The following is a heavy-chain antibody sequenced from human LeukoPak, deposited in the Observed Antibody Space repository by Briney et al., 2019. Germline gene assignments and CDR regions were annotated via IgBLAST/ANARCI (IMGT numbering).Heavy chain of an antibody. Sequence: EASVKVSCKASGYTFTGYYMHWVRQAPGQGLEWMGWINHNSGGTNYAQKFQGRVTMTRDTSISTAYMELSRLRSDDTAVYYCARDGEPPATWFDPWGQGTLVTVSS. CDR1: GYTFTGYY. CDR2: INHNSGGT. J-gene: IGHJ5*02. CDR3: ARDGEPPATWFDP. V-gene: IGHV1-2*02. D-gene: IGHD1-14*01.